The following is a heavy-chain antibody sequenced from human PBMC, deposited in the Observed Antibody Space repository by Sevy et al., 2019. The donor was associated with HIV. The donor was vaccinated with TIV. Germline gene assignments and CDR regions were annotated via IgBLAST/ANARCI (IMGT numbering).Heavy chain of an antibody. CDR1: GYTFTRYG. Sequence: ASVKVSCKASGYTFTRYGISWVRQAPGQGLEWMGWISAYNDYTNYVQKLQGRVTMTTDTSTSIAYLELRSLRSDDTVVYYCARDRNNYDSSGYPKGMDVWGQGTTVTVSS. V-gene: IGHV1-18*01. J-gene: IGHJ6*02. CDR3: ARDRNNYDSSGYPKGMDV. D-gene: IGHD3-22*01. CDR2: ISAYNDYT.